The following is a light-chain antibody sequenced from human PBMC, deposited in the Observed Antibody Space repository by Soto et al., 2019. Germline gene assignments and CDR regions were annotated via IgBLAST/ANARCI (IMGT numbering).Light chain of an antibody. J-gene: IGLJ2*01. Sequence: QSVLTQPPSVSGTPGQRVTISCSGSSSNIGSKAVNWYQQLPGTAPKLLIYNNNQRPSGVPDRFSGSKSGTSASLAITGLQSEDEADYFCAAWDGSLNGVAFGGGTKLIVL. CDR3: AAWDGSLNGVA. CDR2: NNN. V-gene: IGLV1-44*01. CDR1: SSNIGSKA.